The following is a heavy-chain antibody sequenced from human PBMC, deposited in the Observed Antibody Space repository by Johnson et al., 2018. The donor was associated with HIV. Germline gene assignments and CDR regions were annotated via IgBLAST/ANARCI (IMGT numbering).Heavy chain of an antibody. J-gene: IGHJ3*02. CDR1: EFSFSTYA. V-gene: IGHV3-30*04. CDR2: ISYDGNNK. CDR3: AKGGIATRFFDI. Sequence: QVQLVESGGGVVQPGRSLRLSCAASEFSFSTYALHWVRQAPGKGLEWVAVISYDGNNKYYADSVKGRFTISRDNSKNTLYLQMNSLRAEDTALYYCAKGGIATRFFDIWGQGTMVTVSS. D-gene: IGHD6-6*01.